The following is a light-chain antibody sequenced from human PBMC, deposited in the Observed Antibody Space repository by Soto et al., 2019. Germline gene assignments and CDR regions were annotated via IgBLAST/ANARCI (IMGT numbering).Light chain of an antibody. V-gene: IGLV1-40*01. CDR3: QSYDSSLSGYV. Sequence: QSVLTQPPSVSGAPGQRVTISCTGSSSNIGAGYDVHWYQQLPGTAPKLLIYGNSNRPSGVPDRFSGSKSGTSASLAITGLQAEYEADYYCQSYDSSLSGYVFGTGTKSPS. CDR2: GNS. J-gene: IGLJ1*01. CDR1: SSNIGAGYD.